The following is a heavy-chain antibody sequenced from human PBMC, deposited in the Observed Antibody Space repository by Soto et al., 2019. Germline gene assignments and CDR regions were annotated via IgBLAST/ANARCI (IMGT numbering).Heavy chain of an antibody. CDR3: AKDGMAAPINY. D-gene: IGHD6-6*01. CDR1: GFTFSSYA. V-gene: IGHV3-23*01. Sequence: GGSLSLSCAASGFTFSSYAMSWVRQAPGKGLEWVSAISGSGGSTYYADSVKGRFTISRDNSKNTLYLQMNSLRAEDTAVYYCAKDGMAAPINYWGQGTLVTVSS. CDR2: ISGSGGST. J-gene: IGHJ4*02.